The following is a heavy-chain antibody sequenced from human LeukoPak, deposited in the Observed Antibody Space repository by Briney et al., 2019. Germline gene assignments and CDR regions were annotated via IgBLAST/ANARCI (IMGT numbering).Heavy chain of an antibody. J-gene: IGHJ4*02. V-gene: IGHV3-48*04. CDR2: ISSNSSTI. D-gene: IGHD3-10*01. CDR1: GITFSRYS. Sequence: GSLRLSCAASGITFSRYSMNWVRQAPGKGLEWVSYISSNSSTIYYADSVKGRSTISRDDAKNSLYLQMNSLRVEDTAVYYCAMVRGVIFDYWGQGTLVTVSS. CDR3: AMVRGVIFDY.